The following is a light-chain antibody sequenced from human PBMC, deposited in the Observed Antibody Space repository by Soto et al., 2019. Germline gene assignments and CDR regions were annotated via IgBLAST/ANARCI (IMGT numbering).Light chain of an antibody. V-gene: IGKV3-11*01. CDR1: QSVSGY. CDR3: QQDYHSLT. CDR2: DAS. Sequence: EIVLTQSPDTLSLSPGERATLSCRASQSVSGYLGWYQQKPGQAPRLLIYDASNRAYGVPARFRGSGSGTNFTLTISSLQPEDFAVYYCQQDYHSLTFGGGTKVEIK. J-gene: IGKJ4*01.